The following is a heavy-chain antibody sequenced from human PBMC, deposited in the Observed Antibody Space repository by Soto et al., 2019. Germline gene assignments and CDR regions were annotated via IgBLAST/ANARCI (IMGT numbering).Heavy chain of an antibody. D-gene: IGHD2-15*01. CDR1: GGTFSDYT. J-gene: IGHJ3*01. CDR3: ARYWSAGTLYGAFDL. Sequence: QVQLVQSGSEVKKPGSSVRVSCKASGGTFSDYTMSWLRQAPGRGLEWMGGVIPMIGATNNAQKLKGRLTITADKSTGTVYMELNSLRSDDTAVHYCARYWSAGTLYGAFDLWGQGTEVTVSP. V-gene: IGHV1-69*06. CDR2: VIPMIGAT.